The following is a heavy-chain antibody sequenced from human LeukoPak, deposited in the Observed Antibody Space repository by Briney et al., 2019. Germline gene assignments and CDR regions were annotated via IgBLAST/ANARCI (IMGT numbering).Heavy chain of an antibody. J-gene: IGHJ4*02. CDR1: GYTFTGYY. Sequence: ASVKVSCKASGYTFTGYYMHWVRQAPGQGLEWMGRINPNNGGTNYAQKFQGRVTVTRDTSTSTVYMELSSLRSEDTAVYYCARAFDSSGYYFMVGYFDYWGQGTLVTVSS. V-gene: IGHV1-2*06. CDR2: INPNNGGT. CDR3: ARAFDSSGYYFMVGYFDY. D-gene: IGHD3-22*01.